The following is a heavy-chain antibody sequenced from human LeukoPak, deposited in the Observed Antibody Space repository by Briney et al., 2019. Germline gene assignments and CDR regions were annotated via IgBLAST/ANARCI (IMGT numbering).Heavy chain of an antibody. CDR3: ARDGRPLDY. CDR1: GFIFSSYN. Sequence: PGGSLRLSCAASGFIFSSYNMNWVRQAPGKGLEWVANIKQDGGEKYYVDSVKGRFTISRDNAKNSLYLQMNSLRVEDTAVYYCARDGRPLDYWGQGTLVTVSS. J-gene: IGHJ4*02. V-gene: IGHV3-7*03. CDR2: IKQDGGEK.